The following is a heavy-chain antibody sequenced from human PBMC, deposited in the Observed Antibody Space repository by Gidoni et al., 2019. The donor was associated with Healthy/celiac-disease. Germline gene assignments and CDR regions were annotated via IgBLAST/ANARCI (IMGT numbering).Heavy chain of an antibody. CDR1: AFTVSSNY. D-gene: IGHD3-3*01. CDR2: IYSGGST. J-gene: IGHJ6*03. CDR3: ARVLLDRYGYYYYYMDV. Sequence: EVQLVESGGGLIQPGGSLRLSCAASAFTVSSNYMGWVRQAPGKGLEWFSVIYSGGSTYYADSVKGRFTISRDNSKNTLYLQMNSLRAEDTAVYYCARVLLDRYGYYYYYMDVWGKGTTVTVSS. V-gene: IGHV3-53*01.